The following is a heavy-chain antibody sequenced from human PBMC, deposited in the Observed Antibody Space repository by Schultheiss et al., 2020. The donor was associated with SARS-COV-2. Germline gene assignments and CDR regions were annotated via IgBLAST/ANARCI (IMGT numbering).Heavy chain of an antibody. CDR1: GFTFSSYS. J-gene: IGHJ4*02. D-gene: IGHD1-26*01. CDR2: ISGSGGST. Sequence: GGSLRLSCAASGFTFSSYSMNWVRQAPGKGLEWVSAISGSGGSTYYADSVKGRFTISRDNSKNTLYLQMNSLRAEDTAVYYCAKAVGATDPFDYWGQGTLVTVSS. V-gene: IGHV3-23*01. CDR3: AKAVGATDPFDY.